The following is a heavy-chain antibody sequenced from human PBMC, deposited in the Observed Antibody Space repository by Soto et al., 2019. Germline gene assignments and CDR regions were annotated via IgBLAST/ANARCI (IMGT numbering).Heavy chain of an antibody. V-gene: IGHV3-23*01. CDR3: AREIMPLTNDWYFDL. CDR2: ISGSADST. J-gene: IGHJ2*01. D-gene: IGHD2-8*01. Sequence: GGSLRLSCAASGFSFSSFAMNWVRQAPGKGLEWVSIISGSADSTFYADSVKSRFTISRDNSKSTLYLQINSLSAEDTAVYYCAREIMPLTNDWYFDLWGRGTLVTVSS. CDR1: GFSFSSFA.